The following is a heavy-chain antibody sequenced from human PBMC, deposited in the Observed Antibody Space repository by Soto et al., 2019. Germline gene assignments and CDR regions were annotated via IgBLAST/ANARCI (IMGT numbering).Heavy chain of an antibody. V-gene: IGHV4-61*01. J-gene: IGHJ6*02. Sequence: PSETLSLTCSVSGGSFNSFYYWSWIRQPPGKGLEWLGYIYHTGSTNHQPSLKSRVTISLDTSKNQFSLNLNSVTAADTAVYYCARWGVAMDVWGQGTTVTVSS. D-gene: IGHD3-16*01. CDR1: GGSFNSFYY. CDR3: ARWGVAMDV. CDR2: IYHTGST.